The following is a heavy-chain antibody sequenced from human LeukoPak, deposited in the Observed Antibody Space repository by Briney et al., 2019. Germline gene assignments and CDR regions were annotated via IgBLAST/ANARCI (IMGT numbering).Heavy chain of an antibody. CDR1: GFTFSSYA. D-gene: IGHD3-22*01. J-gene: IGHJ4*02. V-gene: IGHV3-30*04. Sequence: GRSLRLSCAASGFTFSSYAMHWVRQAPGKGLEWVAVISYDGGNKYYADSVKGRFTISRDNSKNTLYLQMNSLRAEDTAVYYCARSWDSSGYYFDYWGQGTLVTVSS. CDR3: ARSWDSSGYYFDY. CDR2: ISYDGGNK.